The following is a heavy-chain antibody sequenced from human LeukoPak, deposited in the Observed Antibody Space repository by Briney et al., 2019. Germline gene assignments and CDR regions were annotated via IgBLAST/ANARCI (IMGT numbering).Heavy chain of an antibody. CDR3: AKGRVLLWFGEPIGVYYYGMDV. Sequence: GGSLRLSCAASGFTFSSYAMSWVRQAPGKGLEWVSAISGSGGSTYYADSVKGRFTISRDNSKNTLYLQMNSLRAEDTAVYYCAKGRVLLWFGEPIGVYYYGMDVWGQGTTVTVSS. J-gene: IGHJ6*02. CDR1: GFTFSSYA. V-gene: IGHV3-23*01. D-gene: IGHD3-10*01. CDR2: ISGSGGST.